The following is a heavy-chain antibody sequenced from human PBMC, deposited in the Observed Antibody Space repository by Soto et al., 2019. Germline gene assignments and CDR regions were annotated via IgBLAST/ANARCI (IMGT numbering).Heavy chain of an antibody. V-gene: IGHV3-30-3*01. D-gene: IGHD5-18*01. CDR3: VTAYTYGPDAFDI. Sequence: QVQLVESGGGVVQPGRSLRLSCAGSGFTFSSYAMHWVRQAPGKGLEWEAVIFHDGNDEYYADSVKGRLTVSRDNSKNALNLHLNSLKPEDTAVYYCVTAYTYGPDAFDIWGQGTMVTVTT. CDR2: IFHDGNDE. J-gene: IGHJ3*02. CDR1: GFTFSSYA.